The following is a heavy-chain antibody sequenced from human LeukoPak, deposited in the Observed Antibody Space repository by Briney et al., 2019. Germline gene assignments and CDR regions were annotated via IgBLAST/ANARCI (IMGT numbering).Heavy chain of an antibody. CDR3: ATFRSGVGFEY. J-gene: IGHJ4*02. Sequence: SETLSLTCAVYGGSFSGSFSDYYWTCIRQTPGKGLEWIWEIHHSGSTNYNPSLKSRVTISVDTSKNQFSLKLNSLTAADTAVYYCATFRSGVGFEYWGQGTLATVSS. CDR2: IHHSGST. V-gene: IGHV4-34*01. D-gene: IGHD3-10*01. CDR1: GGSFSGSFSDYY.